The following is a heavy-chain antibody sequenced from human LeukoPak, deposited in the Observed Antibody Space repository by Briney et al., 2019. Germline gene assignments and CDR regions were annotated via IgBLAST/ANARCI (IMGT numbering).Heavy chain of an antibody. J-gene: IGHJ4*02. V-gene: IGHV3-30*03. CDR2: ISYDGSNK. CDR3: ARWDY. Sequence: GRSLRLSCAASGFTFSSYGMHWVRQAPGKGLEWVAVISYDGSNKYYADSVKGRFTISRDNAKNSLYLQMNSLRAEDTAVYYCARWDYWGQGTLVTVSS. CDR1: GFTFSSYG.